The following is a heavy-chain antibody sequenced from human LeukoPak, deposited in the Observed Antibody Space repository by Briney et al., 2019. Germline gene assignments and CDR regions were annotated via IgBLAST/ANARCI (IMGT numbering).Heavy chain of an antibody. CDR3: AKARDYYDSSVATLPGYYFDY. CDR1: GFTFSSYA. Sequence: GGSLRLSCAASGFTFSSYAMSWVRQAPGKGLEWVSAISGSGGSTYYADSVKGRFTISRDNSKNTLYLQTNSLRAEDTAVYYCAKARDYYDSSVATLPGYYFDYWGQGTLVTVSS. CDR2: ISGSGGST. J-gene: IGHJ4*02. V-gene: IGHV3-23*01. D-gene: IGHD3-22*01.